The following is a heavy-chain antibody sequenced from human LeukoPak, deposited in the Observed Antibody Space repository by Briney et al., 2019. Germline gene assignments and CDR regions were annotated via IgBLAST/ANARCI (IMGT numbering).Heavy chain of an antibody. Sequence: ASVKVSCKASGGTFSSYAISWVRQAPGQGLEWMGGIIPIFGTTNYAQKFQGRVTITADESTSTACMELSSLRSEDTAVYYCARESAVAGTASDYWGQGTLVTVSS. V-gene: IGHV1-69*13. CDR3: ARESAVAGTASDY. J-gene: IGHJ4*02. CDR1: GGTFSSYA. CDR2: IIPIFGTT. D-gene: IGHD6-19*01.